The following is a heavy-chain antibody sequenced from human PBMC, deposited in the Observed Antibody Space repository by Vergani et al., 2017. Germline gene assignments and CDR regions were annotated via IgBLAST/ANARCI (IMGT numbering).Heavy chain of an antibody. V-gene: IGHV4-39*01. CDR2: IYYSGST. J-gene: IGHJ3*01. CDR1: GGSISSSSYY. D-gene: IGHD2-21*01. Sequence: QLQLQESGPGLVKPSETLSLTCTVSGGSISSSSYYWGWIRQPPGKGLEWIGSIYYSGSTYYNPSLKSRVTISVDTSKNQFSLKLSSVTAADTAVYYCARQKGDSYAPLLWAFDFWGQGTMVTVSS. CDR3: ARQKGDSYAPLLWAFDF.